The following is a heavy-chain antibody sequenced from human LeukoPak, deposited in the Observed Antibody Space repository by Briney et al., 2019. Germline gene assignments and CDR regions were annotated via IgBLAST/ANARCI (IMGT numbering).Heavy chain of an antibody. CDR3: ARDRGAYYGSGSSADY. CDR2: SSAYNGNT. D-gene: IGHD3-10*01. Sequence: ASVKVSCKASGYIFTSYGVSWVRQAPGQGLEWMGWSSAYNGNTNYAQKLQGRVTMTTDTSTSTAYMELRSLRSDDTAVYYCARDRGAYYGSGSSADYWGQGTLVTVSS. CDR1: GYIFTSYG. J-gene: IGHJ4*02. V-gene: IGHV1-18*01.